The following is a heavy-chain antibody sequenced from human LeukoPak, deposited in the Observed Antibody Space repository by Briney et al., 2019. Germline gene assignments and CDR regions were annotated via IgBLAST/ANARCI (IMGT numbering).Heavy chain of an antibody. CDR2: IYYSGST. Sequence: PSETLSLTCTVSGGSISSYYWSWIRQPPGKGLEWIGDIYYSGSTNYNPSLKRRVTISGDTSKNQFSLKLSSVTAAHTAVYYCAREREPHLCDPWGEGTLVRVPS. D-gene: IGHD1-14*01. J-gene: IGHJ5*02. V-gene: IGHV4-59*12. CDR1: GGSISSYY. CDR3: AREREPHLCDP.